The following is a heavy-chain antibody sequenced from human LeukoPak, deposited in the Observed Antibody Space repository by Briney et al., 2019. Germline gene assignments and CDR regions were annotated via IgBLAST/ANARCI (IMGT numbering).Heavy chain of an antibody. D-gene: IGHD1-26*01. CDR2: ISSSSTYI. J-gene: IGHJ3*02. CDR1: GFTVSSNS. CDR3: ARVRVGATYGGAFDI. V-gene: IGHV3-21*01. Sequence: GGSLRLSCTVSGFTVSSNSWSWVRQAPGKGLEWVSSISSSSTYIFYADSVKGRFTISRDDAKNSLYLQMNSLRAEDTAVYSCARVRVGATYGGAFDIWGQGTMVTVSS.